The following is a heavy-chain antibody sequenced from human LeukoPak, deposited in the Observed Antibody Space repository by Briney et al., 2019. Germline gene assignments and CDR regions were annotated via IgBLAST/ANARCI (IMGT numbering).Heavy chain of an antibody. CDR2: ISYSGST. J-gene: IGHJ4*02. V-gene: IGHV4-59*08. CDR1: GGSISNYY. CDR3: ARHGRTNGDSKKAFDY. D-gene: IGHD4-17*01. Sequence: KPSETLSLTCTVSGGSISNYYWSWIRQPPGNGLEWIGYISYSGSTNYNPSLESRVTISVDTSKNQFSLKLTSMTAADTAVYYCARHGRTNGDSKKAFDYWGQGTLVTVSS.